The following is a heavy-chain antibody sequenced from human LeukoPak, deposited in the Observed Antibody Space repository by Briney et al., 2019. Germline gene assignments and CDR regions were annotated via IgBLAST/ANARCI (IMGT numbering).Heavy chain of an antibody. V-gene: IGHV3-30*03. Sequence: TGGSLRLSCAASGFIFSNFGMHWVRQAPGKGLEWVTVISNDGSNLYYAGSVRGRFTISRDNSKNTLYLEMNSLRAEDTAVYFCARGTYDSNGDFLRGPIRGDAFGIWGQGTMVTVPS. CDR2: ISNDGSNL. CDR3: ARGTYDSNGDFLRGPIRGDAFGI. D-gene: IGHD3-22*01. CDR1: GFIFSNFG. J-gene: IGHJ3*02.